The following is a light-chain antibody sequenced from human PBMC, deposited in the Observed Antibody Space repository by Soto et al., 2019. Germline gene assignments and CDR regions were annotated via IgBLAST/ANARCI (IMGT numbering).Light chain of an antibody. CDR2: AAS. CDR1: QGITNH. J-gene: IGKJ5*01. V-gene: IGKV1-27*01. Sequence: DILMTQSPSSVSASGVNIGSVGSLASQGITNHLAWDQQKPGKAPKVMLYAASTLQPGVPSRFSGSGSGTDFTLSINSLQPDDFATYYCQNYGTAPITFGQGTRLEI. CDR3: QNYGTAPIT.